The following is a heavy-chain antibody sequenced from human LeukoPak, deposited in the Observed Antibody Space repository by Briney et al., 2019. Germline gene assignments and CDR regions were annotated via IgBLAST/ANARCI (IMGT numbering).Heavy chain of an antibody. CDR1: GFIFSSYS. D-gene: IGHD2-15*01. Sequence: GGSLRLSCAASGFIFSSYSMNWVRQAPGKGLEWVSSISSSSSYIYYADSVKGRFTISRDNAKNSLYLQMNSLRAEDTAVYYCARQACSGGSCYFDYWGQGTLVTVSS. J-gene: IGHJ4*02. V-gene: IGHV3-21*01. CDR2: ISSSSSYI. CDR3: ARQACSGGSCYFDY.